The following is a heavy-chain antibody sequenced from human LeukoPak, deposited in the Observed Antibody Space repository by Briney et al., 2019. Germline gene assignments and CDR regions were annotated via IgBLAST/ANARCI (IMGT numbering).Heavy chain of an antibody. CDR2: ISYDASNK. CDR3: AKDSYYDSSRTYYYYYMDV. Sequence: GSLRLSCAASGFTFSSYAMHWVRQAPGKGLEWMSVISYDASNKYYADSVKGRFTISRDNSKKTLYLQMNSLRSEDTAVYYCAKDSYYDSSRTYYYYYMDVWGKGTTVTISS. CDR1: GFTFSSYA. D-gene: IGHD3-22*01. J-gene: IGHJ6*03. V-gene: IGHV3-30*04.